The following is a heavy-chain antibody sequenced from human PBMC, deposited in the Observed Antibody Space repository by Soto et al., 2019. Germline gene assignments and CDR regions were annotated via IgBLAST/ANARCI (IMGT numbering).Heavy chain of an antibody. CDR1: GFTFSSYG. Sequence: QVQLVESGGGVVQPGRSLRLSCAASGFTFSSYGMHWVRQAPGKGLEWAAVISYDGSNKYYADSVKGRFTISRDNSKNTLYLQMNSLRAEDTAVYYCAKDRSPYYYYGMDVWGQGTTVTVSS. CDR2: ISYDGSNK. J-gene: IGHJ6*02. CDR3: AKDRSPYYYYGMDV. V-gene: IGHV3-30*18.